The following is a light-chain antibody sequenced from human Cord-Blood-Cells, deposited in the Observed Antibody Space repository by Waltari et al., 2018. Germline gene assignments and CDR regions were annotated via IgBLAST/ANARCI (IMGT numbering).Light chain of an antibody. CDR1: SSDVGSYNL. Sequence: QSALTQPASVSGSPGQSITIPCTGTSSDVGSYNLVSWYQQPPGKAPKLMIYEGSKRPSGVSNRFSGSKSGNTASLTISGLQAEDEADYYCCSYAGSSTHVVFGGGTKLTVL. V-gene: IGLV2-23*01. J-gene: IGLJ2*01. CDR2: EGS. CDR3: CSYAGSSTHVV.